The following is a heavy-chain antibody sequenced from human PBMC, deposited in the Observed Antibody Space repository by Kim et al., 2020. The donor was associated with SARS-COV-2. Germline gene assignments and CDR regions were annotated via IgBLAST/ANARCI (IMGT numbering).Heavy chain of an antibody. CDR1: GYTFTSYY. J-gene: IGHJ4*02. CDR2: INPSGGSS. Sequence: ASVKVSCKASGYTFTSYYMHWVRQAPGQGLEWMGIINPSGGSSSNAQKFQGRVTMTRETSTSTFYMELSSMRSEETSVYFCARDLGSGVRTGLDDCWGQG. CDR3: ARDLGSGVRTGLDDC. V-gene: IGHV1-46*01. D-gene: IGHD3-10*01.